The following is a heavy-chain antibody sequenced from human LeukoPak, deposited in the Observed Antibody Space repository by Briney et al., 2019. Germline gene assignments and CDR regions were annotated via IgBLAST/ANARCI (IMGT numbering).Heavy chain of an antibody. Sequence: GSLRLSCAASGFTFSDYYMSWIRQAQGQGLAWVSYISSSGCTIYYADSVKGRFTISRADAKNSLYLQMNSLRAEATAVYYCARGVLEWLSPFDYWGQGTLVTVSS. CDR2: ISSSGCTI. D-gene: IGHD3-3*01. CDR1: GFTFSDYY. CDR3: ARGVLEWLSPFDY. V-gene: IGHV3-11*04. J-gene: IGHJ4*02.